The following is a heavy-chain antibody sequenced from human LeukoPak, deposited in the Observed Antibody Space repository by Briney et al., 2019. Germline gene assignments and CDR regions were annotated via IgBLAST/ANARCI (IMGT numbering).Heavy chain of an antibody. CDR1: VGSISSGGYY. CDR3: ARGYPYGYYYYYGMDV. J-gene: IGHJ6*04. CDR2: IFYSGST. V-gene: IGHV4-31*03. D-gene: IGHD4-17*01. Sequence: SETLSLTCTVSVGSISSGGYYWIWIRQHPGKGLEWIGYIFYSGSTYYNPSLKSRVTISVDTSKNQFSLRLSSVTAADTAVYYCARGYPYGYYYYYGMDVWGKGTTVTVSS.